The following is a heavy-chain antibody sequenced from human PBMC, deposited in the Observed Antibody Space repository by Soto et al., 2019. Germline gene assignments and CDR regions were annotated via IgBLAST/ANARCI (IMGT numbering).Heavy chain of an antibody. CDR2: IKQDGSEK. J-gene: IGHJ4*02. CDR3: ASKGDYDFWSGYYSVGDY. CDR1: GFTFSSYW. V-gene: IGHV3-7*01. D-gene: IGHD3-3*01. Sequence: EVQLVESGGGLVQPGGSLRLSCAASGFTFSSYWMSWVRQAPGKGLEWVANIKQDGSEKYYVESVKGRLTISRDNAKNSLYLQMNSLRAEDTAVYYCASKGDYDFWSGYYSVGDYWGQGTLVTVSS.